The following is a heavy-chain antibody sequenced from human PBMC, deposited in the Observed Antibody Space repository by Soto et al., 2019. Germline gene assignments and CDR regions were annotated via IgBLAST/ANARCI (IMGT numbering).Heavy chain of an antibody. J-gene: IGHJ6*02. D-gene: IGHD3-16*01. Sequence: GGSLRLSCAASGFTFSSYAMSWVRQAPGKGLEWVSAISGSGGSTYYADSVKGRFTISRDNSKNTLYLQMNSLRAEDTAVYYCAKSQFGYYYYGMDVWGQGTTVTVSS. CDR3: AKSQFGYYYYGMDV. V-gene: IGHV3-23*01. CDR1: GFTFSSYA. CDR2: ISGSGGST.